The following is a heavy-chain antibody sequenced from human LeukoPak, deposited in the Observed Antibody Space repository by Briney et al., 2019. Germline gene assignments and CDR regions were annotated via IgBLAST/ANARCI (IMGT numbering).Heavy chain of an antibody. D-gene: IGHD6-19*01. CDR1: GGSFSGYY. Sequence: SETLSLTCAVYGGSFSGYYWSWIRQPPGKGLEWIGEINHSGSTNYSPSLKSRVTISVDTSKNQFSLKLSSVTAADTAVYYCARVYSSGWYDAFDIWGQGTMVTVSS. V-gene: IGHV4-34*01. CDR3: ARVYSSGWYDAFDI. J-gene: IGHJ3*02. CDR2: INHSGST.